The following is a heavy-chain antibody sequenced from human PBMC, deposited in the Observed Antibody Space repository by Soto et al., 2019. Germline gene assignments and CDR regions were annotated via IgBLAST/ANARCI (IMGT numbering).Heavy chain of an antibody. D-gene: IGHD3-3*01. Sequence: QVQLVESGGGLVKPGGSLRLSCAASGFTFSDYYMSCIRQAPGKGLEWVSYISSSGSTIYYADSVKGRFTISRDNAKNSLYLQMTTLSAEDTAVYYCAPSRNYDFWGGHPWYYYCGMDVWGQGTTVTVSS. V-gene: IGHV3-11*01. CDR3: APSRNYDFWGGHPWYYYCGMDV. CDR2: ISSSGSTI. CDR1: GFTFSDYY. J-gene: IGHJ6*02.